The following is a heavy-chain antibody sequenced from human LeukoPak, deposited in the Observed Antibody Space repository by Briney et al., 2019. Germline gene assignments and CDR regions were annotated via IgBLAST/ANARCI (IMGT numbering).Heavy chain of an antibody. J-gene: IGHJ5*02. Sequence: PSETLSLTCTVSGYSISSGYYWGWIRQPPGKGLEWIGSIYHSGSTYYNPSLKSRVTISVDTSKNQFSLKLSSVTAADTAVYYCARDERNWFDPWGQGTLVTVSS. CDR3: ARDERNWFDP. CDR1: GYSISSGYY. V-gene: IGHV4-38-2*02. CDR2: IYHSGST.